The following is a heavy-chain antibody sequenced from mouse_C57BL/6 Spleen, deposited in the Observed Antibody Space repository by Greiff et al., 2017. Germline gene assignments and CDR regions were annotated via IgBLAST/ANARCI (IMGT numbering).Heavy chain of an antibody. V-gene: IGHV1-54*01. Sequence: QVQLQQSGAELVRPGTSVKVSCKASGYAFTNYLIEWVKQRPGQGLEWIGVINPGSGGTNYNEKFKGKATLTADKSSSTAYMQLSSLTSEDSAVYFCASYYGSSFAYGGQGTLVTVSA. CDR1: GYAFTNYL. J-gene: IGHJ3*01. CDR3: ASYYGSSFAY. D-gene: IGHD1-1*01. CDR2: INPGSGGT.